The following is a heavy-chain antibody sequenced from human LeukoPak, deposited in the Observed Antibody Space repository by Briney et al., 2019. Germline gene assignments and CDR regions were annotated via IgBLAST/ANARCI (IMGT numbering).Heavy chain of an antibody. CDR1: GYSFTSYG. V-gene: IGHV1-46*01. J-gene: IGHJ4*02. CDR3: ARDGGRIAARHEFDY. CDR2: INPSGGST. D-gene: IGHD6-6*01. Sequence: ASVKVSCKASGYSFTSYGITWVRQAPGQGLEWMGIINPSGGSTSYAQEFQGRVTMTRDTSTSTVYMELSSLRSEDTAVYYCARDGGRIAARHEFDYWGQGTLVTVSS.